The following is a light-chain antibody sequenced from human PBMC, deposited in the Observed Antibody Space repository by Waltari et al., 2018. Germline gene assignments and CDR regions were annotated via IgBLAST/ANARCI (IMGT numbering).Light chain of an antibody. CDR1: QSVSRA. CDR2: GAS. CDR3: QHYLRLPVT. Sequence: EIVLTQSPGTLSLSLGERATVSCRASQSVSRALAWYQQKPGQAPRLLIYGASTRATGSPDRFSGSGCGTDFSLTISRREPDDFAVYYCQHYLRLPVTFDQGTTVEI. J-gene: IGKJ1*01. V-gene: IGKV3-20*01.